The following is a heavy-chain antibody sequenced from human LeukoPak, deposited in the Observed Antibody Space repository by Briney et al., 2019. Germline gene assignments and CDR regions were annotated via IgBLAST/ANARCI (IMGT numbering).Heavy chain of an antibody. Sequence: SETLSLTCTVSGGSISSYYWSWIRQPAGKGLEWIGRIYTSGSTNYNPSLKSRVTMSVDTSKNQFSLKLSSVTAADTAVYYCARDPGYCSSTSCDAGEGYWGQGTLVTVSS. V-gene: IGHV4-4*07. CDR1: GGSISSYY. CDR3: ARDPGYCSSTSCDAGEGY. CDR2: IYTSGST. J-gene: IGHJ4*02. D-gene: IGHD2-2*03.